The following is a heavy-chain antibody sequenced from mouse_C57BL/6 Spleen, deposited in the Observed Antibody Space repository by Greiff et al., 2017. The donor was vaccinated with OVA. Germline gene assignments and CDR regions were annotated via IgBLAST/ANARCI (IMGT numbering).Heavy chain of an antibody. CDR2: IDPETGGT. CDR3: TRDITTVVAPMDY. V-gene: IGHV1-15*01. D-gene: IGHD1-1*01. J-gene: IGHJ4*01. Sequence: QVQLQQSGAELVRPGASVTLSCKASGYTFTDYEMHWVKQTPVHGLEWIGAIDPETGGTAYNQKFKGKAILTADKSSSTAYMELRSLTSEDSAVYYCTRDITTVVAPMDYWGQGTSVTVSS. CDR1: GYTFTDYE.